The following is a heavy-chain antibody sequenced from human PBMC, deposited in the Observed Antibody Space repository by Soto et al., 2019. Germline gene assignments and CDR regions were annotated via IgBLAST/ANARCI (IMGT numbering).Heavy chain of an antibody. V-gene: IGHV3-74*01. CDR2: INSDGSST. CDR3: AREDPYSSSWCLGFHLDY. J-gene: IGHJ4*02. CDR1: GFTFSSYW. D-gene: IGHD6-13*01. Sequence: EVQLVESGGGLVQPAGSLRLSCAASGFTFSSYWMHWVRQAPGKGLVWVSRINSDGSSTSYADSVKGRFTISRYNTKDTLYLQMIRLRDEDTAVYYCAREDPYSSSWCLGFHLDYWGQGSLVTV.